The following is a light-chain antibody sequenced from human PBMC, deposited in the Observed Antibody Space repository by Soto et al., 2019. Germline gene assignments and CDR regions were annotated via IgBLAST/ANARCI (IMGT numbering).Light chain of an antibody. J-gene: IGKJ4*01. V-gene: IGKV1-39*01. CDR1: QRISNY. CDR2: ASS. CDR3: QQSYSTPLT. Sequence: DIQMTQSPSSLSASVGDRITISCRASQRISNYLNWYQQKLGKAPKLLIYASSTLQSGVPSRFSGSGSGTDFTLTISSLQPEDFATYYCQQSYSTPLTFGGGTKVDNK.